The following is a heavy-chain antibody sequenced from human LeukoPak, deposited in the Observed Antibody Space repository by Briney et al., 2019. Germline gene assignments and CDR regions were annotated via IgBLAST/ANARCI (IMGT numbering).Heavy chain of an antibody. CDR1: GFTFSTHS. CDR2: ISGSSGTI. Sequence: PGGSLRLSCAASGFTFSTHSMNWVRQAPGKGLEWVSYISGSSGTIYYADSVKGRFTISRDNAKNSLYLQMNSLRAEDTAVYYCARRSEFGVLYYMDVWGKGTTVTASS. V-gene: IGHV3-48*01. D-gene: IGHD3-16*01. CDR3: ARRSEFGVLYYMDV. J-gene: IGHJ6*03.